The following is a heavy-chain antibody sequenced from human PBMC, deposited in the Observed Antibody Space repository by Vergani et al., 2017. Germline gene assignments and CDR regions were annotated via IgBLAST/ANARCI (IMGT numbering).Heavy chain of an antibody. CDR3: ASLSSGWSLGDY. CDR2: ISSSGSTI. V-gene: IGHV3-21*05. CDR1: GFTFSSYS. Sequence: EVQLVESGGGLVKPGGSLRLSCAASGFTFSSYSMNWIRQAPGKGLEWVSYISSSGSTIYYADSVKGRFTISRDNAKNSLYLQMNSLRAEDTAVYYCASLSSGWSLGDYWGQGTLVTVSS. J-gene: IGHJ4*02. D-gene: IGHD6-19*01.